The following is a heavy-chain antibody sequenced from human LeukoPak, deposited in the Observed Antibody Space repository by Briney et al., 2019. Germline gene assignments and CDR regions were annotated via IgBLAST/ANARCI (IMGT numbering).Heavy chain of an antibody. Sequence: GESLRLSCAASGFTFTTYWMSWVRQLPGKGLEWVANINQDGTEKYYVDSVKGRFTISRDNAKNSLYLQMNSLRAEDTALYYCARVNYDSSGYNYWGQGTLVTVSS. V-gene: IGHV3-7*03. CDR2: INQDGTEK. J-gene: IGHJ4*02. CDR1: GFTFTTYW. D-gene: IGHD3-22*01. CDR3: ARVNYDSSGYNY.